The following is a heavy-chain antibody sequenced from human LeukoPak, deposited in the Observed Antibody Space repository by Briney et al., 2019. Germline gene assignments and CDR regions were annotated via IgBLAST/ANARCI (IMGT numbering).Heavy chain of an antibody. V-gene: IGHV3-74*01. J-gene: IGHJ4*02. Sequence: PGGSLRLSCAASGFTFSKYWMHWVRQAPGKGLAWVSRINEDGRTISYADSVKGRFTISRDNAKNTLYLQMNGLRAEDTGVYYCARDLVLVWTPGDDFDYWGQGTLVTVSS. D-gene: IGHD2-21*01. CDR1: GFTFSKYW. CDR3: ARDLVLVWTPGDDFDY. CDR2: INEDGRTI.